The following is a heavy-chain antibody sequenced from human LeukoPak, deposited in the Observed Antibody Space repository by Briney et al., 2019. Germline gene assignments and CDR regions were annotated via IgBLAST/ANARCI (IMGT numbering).Heavy chain of an antibody. Sequence: PGGSLRLSCGASGFTFSTYGMSWVRQAPGKGLEWVSVISGSGGSTYYADSVKGRFTISRDNAKNSLYLQMNSLRAEDTAVYYCAREFGSSWYYYYYYMDVWGKGTTVTVSS. CDR3: AREFGSSWYYYYYYMDV. D-gene: IGHD6-13*01. J-gene: IGHJ6*03. V-gene: IGHV3-23*01. CDR1: GFTFSTYG. CDR2: ISGSGGST.